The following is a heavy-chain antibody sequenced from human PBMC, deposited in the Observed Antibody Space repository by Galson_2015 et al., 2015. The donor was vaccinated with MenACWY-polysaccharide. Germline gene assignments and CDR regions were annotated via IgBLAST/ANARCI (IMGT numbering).Heavy chain of an antibody. D-gene: IGHD1-1*01. J-gene: IGHJ4*02. CDR3: ARDSHYNTLDD. CDR2: IRQDGFEK. CDR1: GFIFTNHW. Sequence: SLRLSCATSGFIFTNHWMSWVRQAPGKGLEWVANIRQDGFEKYHVDSVKGRFTISRDNAENSVFLQMNSLRVEDTAVYYCARDSHYNTLDDWGQGTLVAVSS. V-gene: IGHV3-7*01.